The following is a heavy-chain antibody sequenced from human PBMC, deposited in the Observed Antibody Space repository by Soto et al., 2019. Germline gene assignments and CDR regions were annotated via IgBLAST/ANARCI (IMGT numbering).Heavy chain of an antibody. CDR2: IKSISDGETT. CDR3: TRRIAVAGTYYFDY. Sequence: LLVESGGGFVQPGGSLRLSCVASGFTFSHAWMDWVRQAPGKGLEWVGRIKSISDGETTNYAASVAGRFTISRDDSKNTLFLHENSLKTEDTGVYDCTRRIAVAGTYYFDYWGQGTLVTVSS. D-gene: IGHD6-19*01. CDR1: GFTFSHAW. J-gene: IGHJ4*02. V-gene: IGHV3-15*07.